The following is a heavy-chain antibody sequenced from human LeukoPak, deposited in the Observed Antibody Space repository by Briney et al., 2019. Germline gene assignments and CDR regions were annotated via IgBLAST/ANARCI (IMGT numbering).Heavy chain of an antibody. V-gene: IGHV4-59*08. CDR1: GGSISTHY. CDR2: IYYSRTS. CDR3: ARVEADGSGEN. Sequence: SGTLSLTCTVSGGSISTHYWSWIRQPPGKGLEWIAYIYYSRTSNYSPSLKSRVTISIDMSKNQFSLNLSSVTAADTAVYYCARVEADGSGENWGQGTLVTVSS. J-gene: IGHJ4*02. D-gene: IGHD3-10*01.